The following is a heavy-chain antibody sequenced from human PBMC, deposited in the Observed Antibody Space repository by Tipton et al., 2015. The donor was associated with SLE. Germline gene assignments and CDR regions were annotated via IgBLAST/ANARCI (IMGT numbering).Heavy chain of an antibody. Sequence: TLSLTCAVYGGSFSGYYWSWIRQPPGKGLEWIGEINHSGSTNYNPSLKSRVTISVDTSKNQFSLKLSSVTAADTAVYYRARGGYCSGGSCYLDYWGQGTLVTVSS. CDR2: INHSGST. D-gene: IGHD2-15*01. V-gene: IGHV4-34*01. J-gene: IGHJ4*02. CDR3: ARGGYCSGGSCYLDY. CDR1: GGSFSGYY.